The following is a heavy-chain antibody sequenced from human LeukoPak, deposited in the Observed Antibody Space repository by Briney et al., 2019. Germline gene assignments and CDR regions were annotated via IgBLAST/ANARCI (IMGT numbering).Heavy chain of an antibody. CDR2: ISYDGSNK. J-gene: IGHJ4*02. D-gene: IGHD3-22*01. V-gene: IGHV3-30*04. Sequence: GRSLRLSCAASGFTFSSYAMHWVRQAPGKGLEWVAVISYDGSNKYYADSVKGRFTISRDNSKNTLYLQMNSLRAEDTAVYYCARVGRYDSSGYLRYWGQGTLVTVSS. CDR3: ARVGRYDSSGYLRY. CDR1: GFTFSSYA.